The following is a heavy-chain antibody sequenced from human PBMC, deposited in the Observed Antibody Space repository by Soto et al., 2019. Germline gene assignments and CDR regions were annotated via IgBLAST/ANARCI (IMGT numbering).Heavy chain of an antibody. J-gene: IGHJ4*02. Sequence: QVQLQESGPGLVKPSQSLSLTCTVSVGSISRGNYYCSWIRQHPGKGLEWIGCISYSGDTLYNPSLRSRVTISLDMSKSQFYLNLDSVTVADTAVYFCARSGFHGGYWGQGALVTVSS. V-gene: IGHV4-31*03. CDR3: ARSGFHGGY. CDR2: ISYSGDT. D-gene: IGHD3-16*01. CDR1: VGSISRGNYY.